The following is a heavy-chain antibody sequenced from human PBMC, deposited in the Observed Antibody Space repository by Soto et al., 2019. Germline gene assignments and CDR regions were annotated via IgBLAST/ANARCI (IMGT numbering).Heavy chain of an antibody. V-gene: IGHV1-24*01. D-gene: IGHD5-12*01. Sequence: ASVKVSCKVSGYTLTELSMHWVRQAPGKGLEWMGGFDPEDGETIYAQKFRGRVTMTEDTSTDTAYMELSSLRSEDTAVYYCAGGRGLRGRPLLDIWGQGTMVTVSS. CDR3: AGGRGLRGRPLLDI. J-gene: IGHJ3*02. CDR1: GYTLTELS. CDR2: FDPEDGET.